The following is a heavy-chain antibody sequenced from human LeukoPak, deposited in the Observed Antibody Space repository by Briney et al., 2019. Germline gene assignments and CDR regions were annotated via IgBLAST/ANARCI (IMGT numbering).Heavy chain of an antibody. V-gene: IGHV1-69*06. CDR3: ARVVGYDSSPRYYYYMDV. Sequence: ASVKVSCKASGGTFSSYAISWVRQAPGQGLEWMGGIMPLFGTAKNAQKFQGRVTITADKSTSTAYMELSSLRSEDTAVYYCARVVGYDSSPRYYYYMDVWGKGTTVTVSS. J-gene: IGHJ6*03. CDR1: GGTFSSYA. CDR2: IMPLFGTA. D-gene: IGHD3-22*01.